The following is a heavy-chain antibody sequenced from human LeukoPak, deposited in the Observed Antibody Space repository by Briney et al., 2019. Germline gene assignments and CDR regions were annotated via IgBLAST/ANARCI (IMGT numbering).Heavy chain of an antibody. V-gene: IGHV3-30-3*01. CDR2: ISYDGSNK. D-gene: IGHD1-26*01. J-gene: IGHJ4*02. Sequence: GGSLRLSCAASGFTFSSYAMHWVRQAPGKGLEWVAVISYDGSNKYYADSVKGRFTISRDNSKNTLYLQMNSLRAEDTAVYYCARGPESGSYNKYDYWGQGTLVTVSS. CDR3: ARGPESGSYNKYDY. CDR1: GFTFSSYA.